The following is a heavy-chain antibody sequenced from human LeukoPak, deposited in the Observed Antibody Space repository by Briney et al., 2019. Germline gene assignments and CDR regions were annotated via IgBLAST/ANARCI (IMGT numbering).Heavy chain of an antibody. D-gene: IGHD4-23*01. CDR3: ARERGTTAVRWDY. J-gene: IGHJ4*02. CDR1: GGSISSGTYY. V-gene: IGHV4-61*02. CDR2: IYSSGTT. Sequence: SETLSLTCTVSGGSISSGTYYWSWIRQPAGKGLEWIGRIYSSGTTNYNPSLKSRVTISLDTSKNQFSLRLSSVTAADTAVYYCARERGTTAVRWDYWGQGTQVTVSS.